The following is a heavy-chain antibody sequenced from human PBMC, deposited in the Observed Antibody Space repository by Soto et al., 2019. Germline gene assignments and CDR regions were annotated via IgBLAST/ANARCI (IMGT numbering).Heavy chain of an antibody. CDR3: AREYTAWPLAYGLDV. CDR2: ISSRSDI. CDR1: GFTLSTYN. Sequence: PGGSLRLSCVGSGFTLSTYNINWVRQAPGKGLEWVSSISSRSDIYYADSVKGRFTISRDNAKNSVSLQMNSLRAEDTAVYYCAREYTAWPLAYGLDVWGQGTTVTVSS. D-gene: IGHD2-2*02. V-gene: IGHV3-21*01. J-gene: IGHJ6*02.